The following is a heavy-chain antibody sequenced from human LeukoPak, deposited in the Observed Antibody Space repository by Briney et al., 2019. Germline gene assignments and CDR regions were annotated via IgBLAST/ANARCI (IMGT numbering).Heavy chain of an antibody. D-gene: IGHD3-3*01. CDR1: GGSFSGYY. J-gene: IGHJ3*02. CDR3: ARGGYDFWSGYLDAFDI. Sequence: SETLSLTCAVYGGSFSGYYWSWIRQPPGKGLEWIGYIYYSGSTNYNPSLKSRVTISVDTSKNQFSLKLSSVTAADTAVYYCARGGYDFWSGYLDAFDIWGQGTMVTVSS. V-gene: IGHV4-59*01. CDR2: IYYSGST.